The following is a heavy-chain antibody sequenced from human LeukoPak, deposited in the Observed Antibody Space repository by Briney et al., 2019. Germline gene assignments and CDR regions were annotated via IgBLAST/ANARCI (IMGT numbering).Heavy chain of an antibody. CDR3: ARGASEVSDTYIDV. J-gene: IGHJ4*02. CDR1: GGSIRGYY. D-gene: IGHD3-9*01. CDR2: TFTSGST. V-gene: IGHV4-4*07. Sequence: SETLSLTCTVSGGSIRGYYWSWIRQPAGKGLEWIGRTFTSGSTSYNPSLKSRVTMSLDKSDNEFSLKVRSVTAADTAVYYCARGASEVSDTYIDVWGQGTLVTVSS.